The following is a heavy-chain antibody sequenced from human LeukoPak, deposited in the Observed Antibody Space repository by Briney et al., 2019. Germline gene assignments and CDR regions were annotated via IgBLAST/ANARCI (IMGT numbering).Heavy chain of an antibody. D-gene: IGHD3-22*01. J-gene: IGHJ5*02. Sequence: PSETLSLTCTVSGGSISSYYWSWIRQPPGKGLEWIGYIYYSGSTNYNPSLKSRVTISVDTSKNQFSLKLSSVTAADTAVYYCARHLIPDSSGLFDPWGQGTLVTVSS. CDR2: IYYSGST. CDR1: GGSISSYY. CDR3: ARHLIPDSSGLFDP. V-gene: IGHV4-59*08.